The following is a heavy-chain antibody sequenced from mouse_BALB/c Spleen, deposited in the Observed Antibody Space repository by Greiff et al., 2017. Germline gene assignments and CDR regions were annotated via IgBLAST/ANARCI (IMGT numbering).Heavy chain of an antibody. J-gene: IGHJ1*01. Sequence: DVKLVESGGGLVQPGGSLRLSCATSGFTFTDYYMSWVRQPPGKALEWLGFIRNKANGYTTEYSASVKGRFTISRDNSQSILYLQMNTLRAEDSATYYCARDIRGDYDGYFDVWGAGTTVTVSS. V-gene: IGHV7-3*02. D-gene: IGHD2-4*01. CDR1: GFTFTDYY. CDR2: IRNKANGYTT. CDR3: ARDIRGDYDGYFDV.